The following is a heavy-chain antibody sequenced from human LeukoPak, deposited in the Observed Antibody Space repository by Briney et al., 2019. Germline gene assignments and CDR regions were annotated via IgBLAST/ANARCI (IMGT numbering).Heavy chain of an antibody. J-gene: IGHJ4*02. CDR1: GFAFTEYW. Sequence: GGSLRLSCAASGFAFTEYWMHWVRQTPGKGLMWVSRINDGGTYTAYADSVKGRFTVSRDNAANTLYLQMNSLRAEDTAVYYCARAPAGYYFDYWGQGTLVTVSS. V-gene: IGHV3-74*01. CDR2: INDGGTYT. CDR3: ARAPAGYYFDY. D-gene: IGHD6-25*01.